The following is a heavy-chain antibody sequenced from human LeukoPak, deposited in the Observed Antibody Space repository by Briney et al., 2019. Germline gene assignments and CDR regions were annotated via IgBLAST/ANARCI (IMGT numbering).Heavy chain of an antibody. CDR1: GFTFSSYG. V-gene: IGHV3-30*02. CDR2: IRYDGSNK. J-gene: IGHJ4*02. D-gene: IGHD3-10*01. Sequence: GGSLRLSCAASGFTFSSYGMHWVRQAPGKGLEWVAFIRYDGSNKYYADSVKGRFTISRDNSKNTLYLQMSSLGAEDTAVYYCAKELAYGSGSYFDYWGQGTLVTVSS. CDR3: AKELAYGSGSYFDY.